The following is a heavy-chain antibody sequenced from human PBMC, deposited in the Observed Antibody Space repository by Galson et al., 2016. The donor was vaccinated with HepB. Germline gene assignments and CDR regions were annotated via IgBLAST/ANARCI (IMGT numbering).Heavy chain of an antibody. Sequence: SLRLSCAASGFTFSSYWMSWVRQAPGKGLEWVANIKQDGSEKYYVDSVKGRFTISRDNAKNSLYLQMNSLRAENTAVYYCARDLLNLAAPDYWGQGTLVTVSS. CDR3: ARDLLNLAAPDY. CDR2: IKQDGSEK. J-gene: IGHJ4*02. D-gene: IGHD6-13*01. CDR1: GFTFSSYW. V-gene: IGHV3-7*03.